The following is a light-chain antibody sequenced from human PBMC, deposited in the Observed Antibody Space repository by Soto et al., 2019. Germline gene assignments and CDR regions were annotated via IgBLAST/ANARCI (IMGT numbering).Light chain of an antibody. CDR1: SSNIGAGHD. Sequence: QSVLTQPPSVSGAPGQRVTISSTGRSSNIGAGHDVHWYQQLPGTAPKLLIYGNSNRPSGVPDRFSGSKSGTSASLAITGLQAEDEADYYCQSYDSSLSAVFGGGTQLTVL. J-gene: IGLJ7*01. CDR2: GNS. V-gene: IGLV1-40*01. CDR3: QSYDSSLSAV.